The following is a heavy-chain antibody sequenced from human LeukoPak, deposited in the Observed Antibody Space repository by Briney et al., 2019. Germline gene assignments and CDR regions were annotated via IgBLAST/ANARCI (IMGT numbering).Heavy chain of an antibody. D-gene: IGHD4-17*01. Sequence: SETLSLTCTVSGYSISSGHYWAWIRQSPEKGLEWIASMFHSGSTYYNPSLKSRVTTSADTSKSEFSLKLSSVTAADTAVYYCARAGTNLGDYDYWGQGTLVTSPQ. CDR1: GYSISSGHY. V-gene: IGHV4-38-2*02. J-gene: IGHJ4*02. CDR2: MFHSGST. CDR3: ARAGTNLGDYDY.